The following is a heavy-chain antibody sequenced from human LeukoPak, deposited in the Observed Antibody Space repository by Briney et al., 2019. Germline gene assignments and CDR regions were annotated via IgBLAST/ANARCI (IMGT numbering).Heavy chain of an antibody. V-gene: IGHV3-53*01. CDR3: ARGSILTGYYMNY. CDR2: IYSGGST. D-gene: IGHD3-9*01. CDR1: GFTVSSNY. J-gene: IGHJ4*02. Sequence: GGSLRLSCAASGFTVSSNYMSWVRQAPGKGLEWVSVIYSGGSTYYADSVKGRFTISRDNSKNMLYLQMNSLRAEDTAVYYCARGSILTGYYMNYWGQGTLVTVSS.